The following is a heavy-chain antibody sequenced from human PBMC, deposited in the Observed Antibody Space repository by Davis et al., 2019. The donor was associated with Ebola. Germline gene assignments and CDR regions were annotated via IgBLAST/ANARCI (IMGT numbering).Heavy chain of an antibody. V-gene: IGHV3-43*01. CDR1: GFTSDDST. CDR2: ISLVGGST. D-gene: IGHD4-23*01. J-gene: IGHJ6*02. Sequence: GGSLRPSFAASGFTSDDSTMHWVRPAPVKGLVWVSLISLVGGSTYYAASVKGRFTIPRDNSKNSLYLQMISLRTDDTALYYCAKATTGLGWYYGMDVWGQGTTVTVSS. CDR3: AKATTGLGWYYGMDV.